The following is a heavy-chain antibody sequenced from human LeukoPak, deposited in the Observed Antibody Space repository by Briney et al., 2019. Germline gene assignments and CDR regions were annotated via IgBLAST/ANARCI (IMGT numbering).Heavy chain of an antibody. CDR1: GGSMSSGGYY. V-gene: IGHV4-31*03. Sequence: SETLSLTCTVSGGSMSSGGYYWSWIRQHPGKGLEWIGYIYYSGSTYYNPSLKSRVTISVDTSKNQFSLKLSSVTAADTAVYYCARVLPRANDFWSGYRAMGAFDIWGQGTMVTVSS. D-gene: IGHD3-3*01. CDR3: ARVLPRANDFWSGYRAMGAFDI. CDR2: IYYSGST. J-gene: IGHJ3*02.